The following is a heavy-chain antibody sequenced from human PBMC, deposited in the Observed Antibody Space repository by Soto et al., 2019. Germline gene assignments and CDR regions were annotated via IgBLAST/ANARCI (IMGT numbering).Heavy chain of an antibody. CDR2: IFYSGST. Sequence: LSLTCTVSGGSISSYYWSWIRQPPGKGLEWIGYIFYSGSTNYNPSLKSRVTISVDTSKNQFSLKLTSVTAADTAVYYCARDKITGLFDYWGQGTLVTVSS. J-gene: IGHJ4*02. D-gene: IGHD2-8*02. CDR3: ARDKITGLFDY. CDR1: GGSISSYY. V-gene: IGHV4-59*12.